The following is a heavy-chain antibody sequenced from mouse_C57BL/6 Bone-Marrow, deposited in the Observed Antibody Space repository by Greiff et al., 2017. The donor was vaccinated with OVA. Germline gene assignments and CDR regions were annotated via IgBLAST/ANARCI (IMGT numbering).Heavy chain of an antibody. V-gene: IGHV1-18*01. CDR2: INPNNGGT. CDR1: GYTFTDYN. D-gene: IGHD1-1*01. J-gene: IGHJ2*01. Sequence: EVQLQQSGPELVKPGASVKIPCKASGYTFTDYNMDWVKQSHGKSLEWIGDINPNNGGTIYNQKFKGKSTLTVDNSSSTAYMELRSLTSEDTAVYYCAGDGSSYFDYWGQGTTRTVSA. CDR3: AGDGSSYFDY.